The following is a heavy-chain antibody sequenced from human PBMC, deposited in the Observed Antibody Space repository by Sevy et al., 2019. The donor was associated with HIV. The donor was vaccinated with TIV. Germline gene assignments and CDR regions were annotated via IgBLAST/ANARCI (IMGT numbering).Heavy chain of an antibody. CDR2: ISAYGDT. Sequence: ASVKVSCTASGYTFTTRGLTWVRQAPGQGLEWMGWISAYGDTDYAQQVQGRITMTTDTSTKTAYMELRNPRSDDTAVYYCARDSGLRGISGDFDYWGQGTLVTVSS. CDR1: GYTFTTRG. CDR3: ARDSGLRGISGDFDY. V-gene: IGHV1-18*01. J-gene: IGHJ4*02. D-gene: IGHD3-10*01.